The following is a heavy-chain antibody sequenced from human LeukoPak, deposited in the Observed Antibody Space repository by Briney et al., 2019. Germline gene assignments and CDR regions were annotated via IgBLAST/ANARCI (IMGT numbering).Heavy chain of an antibody. J-gene: IGHJ4*02. CDR3: TARSGISPYYIDY. CDR2: ISGNGRST. V-gene: IGHV3-23*01. CDR1: GFTFSSFG. D-gene: IGHD1-1*01. Sequence: GGSLRLSCAGSGFTFSSFGMSWVRQAPGKGLEWVSGISGNGRSTYYADSVKGRFTISRDNSRNTLLLQMNSLRAEDTALYYCTARSGISPYYIDYWGQGTLVTVSS.